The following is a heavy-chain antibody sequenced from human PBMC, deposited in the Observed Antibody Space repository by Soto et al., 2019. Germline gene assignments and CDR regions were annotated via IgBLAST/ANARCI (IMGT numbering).Heavy chain of an antibody. CDR3: ARYCSSTSCYATSHYYYGMDV. Sequence: GGSLRLSCAASGFTFSSYSMNWVRQAPGKGLEWVSYISSSSSTIYYADSVKGRFTISRDNAKNSLYLQMNSLRDEDTAVYYCARYCSSTSCYATSHYYYGMDVWGQGTTVTVSS. CDR1: GFTFSSYS. J-gene: IGHJ6*02. D-gene: IGHD2-2*01. CDR2: ISSSSSTI. V-gene: IGHV3-48*02.